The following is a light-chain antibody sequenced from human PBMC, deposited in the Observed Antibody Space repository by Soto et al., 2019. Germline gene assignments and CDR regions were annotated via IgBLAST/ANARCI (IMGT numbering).Light chain of an antibody. J-gene: IGKJ2*01. CDR1: QSLLHSNGYNY. Sequence: DLVMTQSPLSLPVTPGEPASISCRSSQSLLHSNGYNYLDWYLQKPGQSPQLLIYLGSNRASGVPYRFSGGGSGTDFTLTISRVEAEDVGVYYCIQALQTLYTFGQGTKLEIK. V-gene: IGKV2-28*01. CDR3: IQALQTLYT. CDR2: LGS.